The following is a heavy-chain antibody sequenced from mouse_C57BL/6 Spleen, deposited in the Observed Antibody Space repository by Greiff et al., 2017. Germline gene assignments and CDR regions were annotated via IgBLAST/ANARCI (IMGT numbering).Heavy chain of an antibody. CDR2: ISGGGGNT. Sequence: EVKVVESGGGLVKPGGSLKLSCAASGFTFSSYTMSWVRQTPEKRLEWVATISGGGGNTYYPDSVKGRFTISRDNAKNTLYLQMSSLRSEDTALYYCARPYYYGSSYRYFDVWGTGTTVTVSS. V-gene: IGHV5-9*01. J-gene: IGHJ1*03. CDR1: GFTFSSYT. CDR3: ARPYYYGSSYRYFDV. D-gene: IGHD1-1*01.